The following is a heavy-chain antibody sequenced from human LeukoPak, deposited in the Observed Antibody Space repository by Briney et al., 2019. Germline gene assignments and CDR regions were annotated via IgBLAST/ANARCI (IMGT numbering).Heavy chain of an antibody. CDR2: IIPIFGTA. CDR1: GGTFSSYA. D-gene: IGHD3-3*01. V-gene: IGHV1-69*13. J-gene: IGHJ6*02. Sequence: SVKVSCTASGGTFSSYAISWVRQAPGQGLEWMGGIIPIFGTANYAQKFQGRVTITADESTSTAYMELSSLRSEDTAVYYCATTFTIFGVVIGDYYYGMDVWGQGTTVTVPS. CDR3: ATTFTIFGVVIGDYYYGMDV.